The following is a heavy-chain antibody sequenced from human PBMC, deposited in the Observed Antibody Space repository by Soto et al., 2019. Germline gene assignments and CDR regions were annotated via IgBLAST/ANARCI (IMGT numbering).Heavy chain of an antibody. CDR2: IKSKTDGGTT. Sequence: EVQLVESGGGLVKPGGSLGLSCAVSGFTFNNAWMSWVRQAPGKGLEWVGRIKSKTDGGTTDHAASVKGRFTISRDESKTTLYLQMDSLNIEVTVMYYCTTSPRAPCWGQGTRVSVSS. V-gene: IGHV3-15*01. CDR1: GFTFNNAW. J-gene: IGHJ4*02. CDR3: TTSPRAPC.